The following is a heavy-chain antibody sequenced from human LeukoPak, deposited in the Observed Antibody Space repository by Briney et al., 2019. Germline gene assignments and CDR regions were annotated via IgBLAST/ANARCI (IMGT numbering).Heavy chain of an antibody. J-gene: IGHJ4*02. CDR3: AAAIGSSSSVDY. CDR1: GFTFTSSA. Sequence: GTSVKVSCKASGFTFTSSAMQWVRQARGQRLEWIGWIVVGSGNTNYAQKFQERVTITRDMSTSTAYMELSSLRSEDTAVYYCAAAIGSSSSVDYWGQGTLVTVSS. V-gene: IGHV1-58*02. D-gene: IGHD6-6*01. CDR2: IVVGSGNT.